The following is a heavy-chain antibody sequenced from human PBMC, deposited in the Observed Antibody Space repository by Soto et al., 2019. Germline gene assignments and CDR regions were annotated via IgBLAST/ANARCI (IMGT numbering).Heavy chain of an antibody. V-gene: IGHV3-66*01. CDR3: SIELTYPPDTSLPS. D-gene: IGHD3-22*01. J-gene: IGHJ5*02. CDR1: GFTVSSNY. Sequence: GSLRLSCAASGFTVSSNYMSWVRQAPGKGLEWVSVIYSGGSTYYADSVKGRFTISRDNSKNTLYLQMNSLRAEDTAVYYFSIELTYPPDTSLPSWAQLTL. CDR2: IYSGGST.